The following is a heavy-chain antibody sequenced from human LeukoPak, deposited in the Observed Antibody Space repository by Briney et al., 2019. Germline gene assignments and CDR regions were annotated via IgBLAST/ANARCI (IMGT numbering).Heavy chain of an antibody. J-gene: IGHJ6*03. CDR1: GGTFSSYA. D-gene: IGHD6-6*01. Sequence: ASVKVSCKASGGTFSSYAISWVRQAPGQGLEWMGGIIPIFGTANYAQKFQGRVTITADESTSTAYMELSSLRSEDTAVYYCARAFEYSSSSGPYYYYMDVWGKGTTVTVSS. CDR3: ARAFEYSSSSGPYYYYMDV. CDR2: IIPIFGTA. V-gene: IGHV1-69*13.